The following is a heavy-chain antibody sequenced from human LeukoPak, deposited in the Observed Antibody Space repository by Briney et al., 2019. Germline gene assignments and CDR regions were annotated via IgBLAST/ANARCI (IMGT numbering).Heavy chain of an antibody. V-gene: IGHV1-69*13. CDR2: IIPIFGTA. D-gene: IGHD3-9*01. J-gene: IGHJ4*02. CDR1: GGTFSSYA. Sequence: ASVKVSCKASGGTFSSYAISWMRQAPGQGLEWMGGIIPIFGTANYAQRFQGRVTITADESTSTAYMELSSLRSEDTAVYYCARGYDILTGYSLFDYWGQGTLVTVSS. CDR3: ARGYDILTGYSLFDY.